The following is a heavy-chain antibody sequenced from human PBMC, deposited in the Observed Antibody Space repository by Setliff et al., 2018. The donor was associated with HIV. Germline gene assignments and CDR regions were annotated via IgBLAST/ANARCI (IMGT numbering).Heavy chain of an antibody. CDR2: ISYEGRNI. CDR1: GFTFSNYG. CDR3: AKYWSSGCYAFFDY. Sequence: PGGSLRLSCAASGFTFSNYGMHWVRQAPGKGLEWVAVISYEGRNIYYADSVKGRFTISRDNSKNTLYLQMNSLRAEDTAVYYCAKYWSSGCYAFFDYWGQGTLDTVSS. D-gene: IGHD3-22*01. J-gene: IGHJ4*02. V-gene: IGHV3-30*18.